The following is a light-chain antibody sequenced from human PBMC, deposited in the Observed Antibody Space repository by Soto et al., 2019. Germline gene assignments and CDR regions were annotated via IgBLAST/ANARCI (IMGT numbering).Light chain of an antibody. CDR2: AVS. J-gene: IGLJ1*01. V-gene: IGLV2-14*01. Sequence: QSALAQPASVSGSPGQSITISCTGTSSDVGLYDYVSWYQQHPGKAPQLMIDAVSNRPSGVSNRFSASKSGNTASLFISGLQAEDEAAYYRSSYTSDTSYVFGSGTKVTVL. CDR3: SSYTSDTSYV. CDR1: SSDVGLYDY.